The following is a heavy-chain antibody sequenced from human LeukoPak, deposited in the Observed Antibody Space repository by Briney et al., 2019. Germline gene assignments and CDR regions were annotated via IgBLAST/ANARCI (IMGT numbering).Heavy chain of an antibody. CDR3: ARVTVAAAGTKFDY. J-gene: IGHJ4*02. CDR1: GGSISSYY. CDR2: INHSGST. Sequence: SETLSLTCTVSGGSISSYYWSWIRQPPGKGLEWIGEINHSGSTNYNPSLKSRVTISVDTSKNQFSLKLSSVTAADTAVYYCARVTVAAAGTKFDYWGQGTLVTVSS. V-gene: IGHV4-34*01. D-gene: IGHD6-13*01.